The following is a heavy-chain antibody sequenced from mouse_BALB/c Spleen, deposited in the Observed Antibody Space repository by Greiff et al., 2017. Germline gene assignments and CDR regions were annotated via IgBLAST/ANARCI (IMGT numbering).Heavy chain of an antibody. D-gene: IGHD2-2*01. Sequence: EVKLMESGGGLVKPGGSLKLSCAASGFTFSSYAMSWVRQTPEKRLEWVATISSGGSYTYYPDSVKGRFTISRDNAKNTLYLQMSSLRSEDTAMYYCARRGYDGYYYAMDYWGQGTSVTVSS. CDR1: GFTFSSYA. CDR2: ISSGGSYT. CDR3: ARRGYDGYYYAMDY. J-gene: IGHJ4*01. V-gene: IGHV5-9-3*01.